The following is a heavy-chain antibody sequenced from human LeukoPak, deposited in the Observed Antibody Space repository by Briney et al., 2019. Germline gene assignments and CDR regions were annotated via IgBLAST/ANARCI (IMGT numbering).Heavy chain of an antibody. CDR2: INPSGGNT. J-gene: IGHJ4*02. V-gene: IGHV1-46*02. CDR1: GYSFNNYY. Sequence: ASVKVSCKASGYSFNNYYIHWVRQAPGQGLEWMGIINPSGGNTNYAQKFQGRVTMTRDTSTSTVYMELSSLRSGDTAVYYCARFAVHRRLAVAGQFGLDYWGQGTLVTVSS. D-gene: IGHD6-19*01. CDR3: ARFAVHRRLAVAGQFGLDY.